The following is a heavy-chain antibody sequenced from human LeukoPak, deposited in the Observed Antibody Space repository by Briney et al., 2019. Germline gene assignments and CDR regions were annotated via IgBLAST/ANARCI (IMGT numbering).Heavy chain of an antibody. D-gene: IGHD6-13*01. CDR1: GFTFSDCY. V-gene: IGHV3-11*01. Sequence: GGSLRLSYAASGFTFSDCYMSWIGQAPGKGLEWVSYISSSGSTIYYADSVKGRFTISRDNAKNSLYLQMNSLRAEDTAVYYCARDSGSSSWYPTYWGQGTLVTVSS. CDR3: ARDSGSSSWYPTY. CDR2: ISSSGSTI. J-gene: IGHJ4*02.